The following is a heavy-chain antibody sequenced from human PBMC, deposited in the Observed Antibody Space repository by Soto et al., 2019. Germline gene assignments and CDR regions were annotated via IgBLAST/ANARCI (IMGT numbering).Heavy chain of an antibody. Sequence: GGSLRLSCVASGFSFGSYNMNWVRQAPGKGLQWVAHITSGLTTHYADFVQGRFTISRDNAKNSPYLEIYDLRDEDTAVYYCARDSSHGVAVGGLDSWGQGTLVTVSS. CDR2: ITSGLTT. D-gene: IGHD3-3*01. V-gene: IGHV3-48*02. CDR3: ARDSSHGVAVGGLDS. CDR1: GFSFGSYN. J-gene: IGHJ4*02.